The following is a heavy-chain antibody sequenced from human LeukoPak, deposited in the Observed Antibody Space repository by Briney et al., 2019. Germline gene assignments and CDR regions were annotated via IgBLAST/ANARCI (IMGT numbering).Heavy chain of an antibody. CDR2: ISYDGSNK. CDR3: ARDSSTVTTRFRYFDY. D-gene: IGHD4-17*01. V-gene: IGHV3-30*03. J-gene: IGHJ4*02. CDR1: GFTFSSYG. Sequence: GRSLRLSCAASGFTFSSYGLHWVRQAPGKGLEWVAVISYDGSNKYYADSVKGRFTISRDNSKNTLYLQMNSLRAEDTAVYYCARDSSTVTTRFRYFDYWGQGTLVTVSS.